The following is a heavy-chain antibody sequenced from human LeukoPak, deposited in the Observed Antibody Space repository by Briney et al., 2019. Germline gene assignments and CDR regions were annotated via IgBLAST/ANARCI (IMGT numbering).Heavy chain of an antibody. V-gene: IGHV1-18*01. CDR2: ISAYNGNT. CDR1: GYTFTSYG. J-gene: IGHJ4*02. CDR3: ASTYYYDSSGPLRNFDY. Sequence: ASVKVSCKASGYTFTSYGISWVRQAPGQGLEWMGWISAYNGNTNYAQKLQGRVTMTTDTSTSTAYMELRSLRSEDTAVYYCASTYYYDSSGPLRNFDYWGQGTLVTVSS. D-gene: IGHD3-22*01.